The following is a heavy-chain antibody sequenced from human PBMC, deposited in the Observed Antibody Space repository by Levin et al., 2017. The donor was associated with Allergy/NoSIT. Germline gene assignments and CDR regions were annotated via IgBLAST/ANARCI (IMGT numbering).Heavy chain of an antibody. Sequence: SGGSLRLSCAASGFTFSSYGMHWVRQAPGKGLEWVAVISYDGSNKYYADSVKGRFTISRDNSKNTLYLQMNSLRAEDTAVYYCANTENYGSGSYYPYYGMDVWGQGTTVTVSS. J-gene: IGHJ6*02. CDR2: ISYDGSNK. CDR3: ANTENYGSGSYYPYYGMDV. D-gene: IGHD3-10*01. CDR1: GFTFSSYG. V-gene: IGHV3-30*18.